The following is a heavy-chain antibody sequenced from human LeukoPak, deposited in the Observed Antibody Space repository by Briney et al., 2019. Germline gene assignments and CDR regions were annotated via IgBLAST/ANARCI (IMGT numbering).Heavy chain of an antibody. J-gene: IGHJ6*03. Sequence: SETLSLTCTVPGGSISSSSYYWGWIRQPPGKGLEWIGTIYYSGSTYYNPSLKSRVTISVDTSKNQFSLKLNSVTAADTAVYYCARHQDYYYYYMDVWGKGTTVTVSS. CDR3: ARHQDYYYYYMDV. CDR1: GGSISSSSYY. V-gene: IGHV4-39*01. CDR2: IYYSGST.